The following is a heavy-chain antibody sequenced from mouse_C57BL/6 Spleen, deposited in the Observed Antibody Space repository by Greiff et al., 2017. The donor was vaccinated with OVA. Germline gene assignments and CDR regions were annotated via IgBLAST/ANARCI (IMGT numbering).Heavy chain of an antibody. CDR2: IYPGSGNT. Sequence: VQLQQSGAELVRPGASVKLSCKASGYTFTDYYINWVKQRPGQGLEWIARIYPGSGNTYYNEKFKGKATLTAEKSSSTAYMQISSVTSEDSAGYFCARENYFDYWGQGTTLTVSS. CDR1: GYTFTDYY. V-gene: IGHV1-76*01. J-gene: IGHJ2*01. CDR3: ARENYFDY.